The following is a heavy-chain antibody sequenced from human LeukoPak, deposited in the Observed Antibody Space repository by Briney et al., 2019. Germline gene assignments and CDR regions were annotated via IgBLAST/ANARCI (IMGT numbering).Heavy chain of an antibody. Sequence: GGSLRLSCAASGFTFSNNYMSWVRQAPGKGLEWVSAIYSGGNTYYSDSVKGRFTISRDNSKNTLYLQMNSLRAEDTAVYYRARQVGASTTFDSWGQGTLVTVSS. CDR3: ARQVGASTTFDS. J-gene: IGHJ4*02. D-gene: IGHD1-26*01. CDR2: IYSGGNT. CDR1: GFTFSNNY. V-gene: IGHV3-53*01.